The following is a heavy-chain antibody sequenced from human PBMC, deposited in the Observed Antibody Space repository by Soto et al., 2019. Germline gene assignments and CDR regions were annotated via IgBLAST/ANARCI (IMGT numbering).Heavy chain of an antibody. D-gene: IGHD3-22*01. CDR3: ARTVRRITMIVVVPNDAFDI. Sequence: RGESLKISCKGSGYSFTSYWIGWVRQMPGKGLEWMGIIYPGDSDTRYSPSFQGQVTISADKSISTAYLQWSSLKASDTAMYYCARTVRRITMIVVVPNDAFDIWGQGTMVTVSS. V-gene: IGHV5-51*01. CDR2: IYPGDSDT. CDR1: GYSFTSYW. J-gene: IGHJ3*02.